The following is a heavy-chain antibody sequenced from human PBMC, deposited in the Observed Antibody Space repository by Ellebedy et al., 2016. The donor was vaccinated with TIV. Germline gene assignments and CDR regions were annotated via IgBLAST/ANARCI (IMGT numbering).Heavy chain of an antibody. D-gene: IGHD2-15*01. Sequence: GESLKISCKGSGYSFTSYWIGWVRQMPGKGLEWMGIIYPGDSDTRYSPSFQGQVTISADKSISTAYLQWSSLKASDTAMYYCARRDCSGGSCYYGMDVWGQGTTVTVSS. CDR1: GYSFTSYW. V-gene: IGHV5-51*01. CDR2: IYPGDSDT. CDR3: ARRDCSGGSCYYGMDV. J-gene: IGHJ6*02.